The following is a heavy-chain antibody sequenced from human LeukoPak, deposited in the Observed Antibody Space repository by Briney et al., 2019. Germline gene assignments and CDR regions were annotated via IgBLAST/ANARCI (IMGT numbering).Heavy chain of an antibody. CDR3: ARGFPQMASYLGFDY. J-gene: IGHJ4*02. CDR2: INPSGGST. CDR1: GYTFTSYY. Sequence: GASVKVSCKASGYTFTSYYMHWVRQAPGQGLEWMGIINPSGGSTSYAQKFQGRVTMTRDTSTSTVYMELSSLRSEDTAVYYCARGFPQMASYLGFDYWGQGTLVTVSS. D-gene: IGHD3-16*01. V-gene: IGHV1-46*01.